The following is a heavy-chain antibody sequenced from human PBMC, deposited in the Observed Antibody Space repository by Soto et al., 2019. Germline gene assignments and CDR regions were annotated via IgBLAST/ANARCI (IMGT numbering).Heavy chain of an antibody. D-gene: IGHD5-12*01. V-gene: IGHV1-69*04. Sequence: SVKVSCKASGGTFSSYTISWVRQAPGQGLEWMGRIIPLLGIANYAQKFQGRVTITADKSTSTAYMELSSLRSEDTAVYYCARERGTRIVATRDAFDIWGQGTMVTVSS. J-gene: IGHJ3*02. CDR3: ARERGTRIVATRDAFDI. CDR1: GGTFSSYT. CDR2: IIPLLGIA.